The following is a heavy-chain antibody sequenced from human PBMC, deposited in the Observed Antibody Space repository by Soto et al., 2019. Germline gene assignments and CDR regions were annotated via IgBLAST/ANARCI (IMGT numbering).Heavy chain of an antibody. D-gene: IGHD3-9*01. Sequence: ASVKVSCKASGYTFTSYDINWVRQATGQGLEWMGWMNPNSGNTGYAQKFQGRVTMTRNTSISTAYMELSSLRSEDTAVYYCARNRYNILTGYYRAMDYWGQGTLVTVSS. CDR2: MNPNSGNT. J-gene: IGHJ4*02. V-gene: IGHV1-8*01. CDR3: ARNRYNILTGYYRAMDY. CDR1: GYTFTSYD.